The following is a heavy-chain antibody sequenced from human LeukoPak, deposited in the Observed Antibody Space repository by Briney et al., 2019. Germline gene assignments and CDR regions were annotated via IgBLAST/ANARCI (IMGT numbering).Heavy chain of an antibody. CDR2: IIPIFGTA. CDR1: GGTFSRYA. D-gene: IGHD7-27*01. V-gene: IGHV1-69*13. CDR3: ASSSGDLGYYFDY. J-gene: IGHJ4*02. Sequence: SVKVSCKASGGTFSRYAISWVRQAPGQGLEWMGGIIPIFGTANYAQKFQGRVTITADESTSTAYMELSSLRSEDTAVYYCASSSGDLGYYFDYWGQGTLVTVSS.